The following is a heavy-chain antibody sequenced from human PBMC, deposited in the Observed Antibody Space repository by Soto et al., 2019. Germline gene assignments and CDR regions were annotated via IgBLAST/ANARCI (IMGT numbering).Heavy chain of an antibody. J-gene: IGHJ6*02. Sequence: VQLEESGGGLVKPGGSLRLSCAASGFNFNSYTINWVRQAPGKRLEWLSSISSSGYIFSTDSVRGRFTISRDNAKNSVYLQINSLRAEDTAVYFCARDCSGGSCYPGMDVWGQGTTVTVSS. CDR3: ARDCSGGSCYPGMDV. V-gene: IGHV3-21*01. D-gene: IGHD2-15*01. CDR1: GFNFNSYT. CDR2: ISSSGYI.